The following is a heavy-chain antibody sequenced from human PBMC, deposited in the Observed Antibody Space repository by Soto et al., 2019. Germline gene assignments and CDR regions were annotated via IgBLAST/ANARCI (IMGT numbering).Heavy chain of an antibody. J-gene: IGHJ4*02. CDR3: GRGYARLDY. CDR2: IKQDGSEK. V-gene: IGHV3-7*03. D-gene: IGHD2-2*01. Sequence: GGSLRLSCAASGFTFSSYWMSWVRQAPGKGLEWVANIKQDGSEKDYVDSVKGRFTISRDNAKNSLYLQMNSLRAEDTAMYYCGRGYARLDYWGQGILVTVSS. CDR1: GFTFSSYW.